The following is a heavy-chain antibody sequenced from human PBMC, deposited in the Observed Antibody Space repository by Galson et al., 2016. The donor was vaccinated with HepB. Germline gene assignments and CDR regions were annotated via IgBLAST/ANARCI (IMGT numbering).Heavy chain of an antibody. CDR2: IIPMFATA. CDR1: GDTFSSYA. J-gene: IGHJ6*02. CDR3: ARGARYSGYDSGVKYYYAMDV. D-gene: IGHD5-12*01. V-gene: IGHV1-69*13. Sequence: SVKVSCKASGDTFSSYAISWVRQAPGQGLEWMGGIIPMFATAIYAQKFQGRVTITADESMSTAYMEMSSLRSEDTAVYYCARGARYSGYDSGVKYYYAMDVWGQGTTVTVSS.